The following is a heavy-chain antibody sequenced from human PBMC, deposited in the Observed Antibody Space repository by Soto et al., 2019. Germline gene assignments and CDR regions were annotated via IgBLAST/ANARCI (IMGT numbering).Heavy chain of an antibody. CDR1: GFTFRNYD. V-gene: IGHV3-13*05. CDR3: PRTDRVFYGLDV. J-gene: IGHJ6*02. Sequence: VQLVESGGGLVQPGGSLRLSCAASGFTFRNYDMHWVRQGTGKGLEWVSRISAAGDPDYADSVEGRFTIARENAQNSFLLQMNSLRVVDTAVYYCPRTDRVFYGLDVSGQGTKVIVSS. CDR2: ISAAGDP.